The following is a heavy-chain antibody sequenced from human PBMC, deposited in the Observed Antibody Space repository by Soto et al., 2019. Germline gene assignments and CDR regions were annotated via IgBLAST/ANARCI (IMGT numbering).Heavy chain of an antibody. CDR1: GGSISSSNDY. V-gene: IGHV4-61*05. CDR2: IYYSGST. CDR3: ARVHVDYWYFDL. Sequence: SETLSLTCSVSGGSISSSNDYWGWIRQPPGKALEWIGYIYYSGSTSYNPSLRSRVTISVDTSKNQFSLKMSSVTAADTAVYYCARVHVDYWYFDLWGRGTLVTVSS. J-gene: IGHJ2*01.